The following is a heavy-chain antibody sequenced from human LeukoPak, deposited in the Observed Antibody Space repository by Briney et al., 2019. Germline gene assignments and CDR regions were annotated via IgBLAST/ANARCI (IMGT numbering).Heavy chain of an antibody. D-gene: IGHD6-19*01. CDR2: IYYSGST. Sequence: SETLSLTCTVSGGSISSGDYYWSWIRQPPGKGLEWIGYIYYSGSTYYNPSLKSRVTISVDTSKNQLSLNLSSVTAADTAVYYCATSSGWYYFDSWGQGTLVTVSS. CDR1: GGSISSGDYY. CDR3: ATSSGWYYFDS. J-gene: IGHJ4*02. V-gene: IGHV4-30-4*02.